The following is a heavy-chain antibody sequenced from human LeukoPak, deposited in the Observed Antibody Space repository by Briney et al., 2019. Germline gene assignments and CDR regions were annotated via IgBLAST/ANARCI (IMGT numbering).Heavy chain of an antibody. V-gene: IGHV4-34*01. Sequence: SETLSLTCAVYGGSFSGYYWSWIRQPPGKGLEWIGEINHSGSTNYNPSLKSRVTISVDTSKNQFSLKLSSVTAADTAVYYCARAGRGWLQSPVDYWGQGTLVTVSS. D-gene: IGHD5-24*01. CDR3: ARAGRGWLQSPVDY. J-gene: IGHJ4*02. CDR1: GGSFSGYY. CDR2: INHSGST.